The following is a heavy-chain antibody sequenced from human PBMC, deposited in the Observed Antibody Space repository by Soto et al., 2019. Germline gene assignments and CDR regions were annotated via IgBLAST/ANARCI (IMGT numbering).Heavy chain of an antibody. D-gene: IGHD3-3*01. Sequence: QVQLVQSGAEVKKPESSVKVSCKASGGTFITHAISWVRQAPGQGLEWLGGIIPTLGTPNYAQKIHGRDTVTADEYTSTAYVEVSRLTSEDPAGYYCAGAALRSGYYGYYYGMDVWGQGTGVNV. J-gene: IGHJ6*01. CDR3: AGAALRSGYYGYYYGMDV. CDR1: GGTFITHA. CDR2: IIPTLGTP. V-gene: IGHV1-69*01.